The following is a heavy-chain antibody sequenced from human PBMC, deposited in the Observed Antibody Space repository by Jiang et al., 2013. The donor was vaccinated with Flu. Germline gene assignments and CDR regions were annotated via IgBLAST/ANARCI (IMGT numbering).Heavy chain of an antibody. D-gene: IGHD1-26*01. J-gene: IGHJ5*02. CDR3: AAGGHFATTSSYLWFDP. CDR1: GDSIRSNSYY. V-gene: IGHV4-39*01. Sequence: GPGLVKPSETLSLTCTVSGDSIRSNSYYWGWIRQPPGKGLEWIGSIYYSASTYHSGSTYYNPSLKSRATISMDTSKNRFSLRLRSVTAADTAVYFCAAGGHFATTSSYLWFDPWGQGTLVTVSS. CDR2: IYYSASTYHSGST.